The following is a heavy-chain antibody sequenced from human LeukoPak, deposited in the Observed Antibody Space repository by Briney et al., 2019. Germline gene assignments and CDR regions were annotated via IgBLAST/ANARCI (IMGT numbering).Heavy chain of an antibody. CDR3: ASESSGWYPGYYYMDV. D-gene: IGHD6-19*01. CDR1: GFTFSSYE. Sequence: GSLRLSYVASGFTFSSYEMNWVRQPPGKGLEWIGEINHSGSTYYNPSLKSRVTISVDTSKNQFSLKLSSVTAADTAVYYCASESSGWYPGYYYMDVWGKGTTVTISS. J-gene: IGHJ6*03. CDR2: INHSGST. V-gene: IGHV4-34*01.